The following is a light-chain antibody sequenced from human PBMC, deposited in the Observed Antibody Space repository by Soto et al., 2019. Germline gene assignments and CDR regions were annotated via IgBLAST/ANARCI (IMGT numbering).Light chain of an antibody. V-gene: IGKV3-20*01. Sequence: EIVLTQSPGTLSLSPGERATLSCRASQSVSSSYLAWYQQKPGQAPRLLIYGASSRATGIPDRFSGSGSGTDFTLTISRLEPEDFGVYYCQRYDNWPLTFGGGTKVEVK. CDR2: GAS. CDR3: QRYDNWPLT. J-gene: IGKJ4*01. CDR1: QSVSSSY.